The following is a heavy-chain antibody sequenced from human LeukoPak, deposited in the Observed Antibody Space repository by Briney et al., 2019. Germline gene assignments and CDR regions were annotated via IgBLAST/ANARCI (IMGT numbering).Heavy chain of an antibody. V-gene: IGHV3-30-3*01. D-gene: IGHD4-17*01. J-gene: IGHJ6*02. CDR2: ISYDGSNK. CDR3: ARSPTVITPRLYYYYGMDV. Sequence: GGSLRLSCAASGFTFSSYAMHWVRQAPGKGLEWVAVISYDGSNKYYADSVKGRFTISRDNSKNTLYLQMNSLRAEDTAVYYCARSPTVITPRLYYYYGMDVWGQGTTVTVSS. CDR1: GFTFSSYA.